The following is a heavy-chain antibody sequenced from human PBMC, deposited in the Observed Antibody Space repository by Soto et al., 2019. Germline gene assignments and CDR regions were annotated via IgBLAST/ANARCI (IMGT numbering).Heavy chain of an antibody. CDR2: INAGNGNT. V-gene: IGHV1-3*01. D-gene: IGHD3-22*01. CDR1: GYTFTSYA. CDR3: ARARFNYYDSSGPFY. J-gene: IGHJ4*02. Sequence: ASVKVSCKASGYTFTSYAMHWVRQAPGQRLEWMGWINAGNGNTKYSQKFQGRVTITRDTSASTAYMELSSLRSEDTAVYYCARARFNYYDSSGPFYWGQGTLVTGSS.